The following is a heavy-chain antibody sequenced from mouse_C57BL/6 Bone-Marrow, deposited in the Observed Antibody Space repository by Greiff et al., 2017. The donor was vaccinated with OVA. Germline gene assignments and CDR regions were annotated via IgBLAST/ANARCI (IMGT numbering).Heavy chain of an antibody. V-gene: IGHV1-4*01. J-gene: IGHJ2*01. Sequence: VKLVESGAELARPGASVKMSCKASGYTFTSYTMHWVKQRPGQGLEWIGYINPSSGYTKYNQKFKDKATLTADKSSSTAYMQLSSLTSEDSAVYYCARRPDPYYFDYWGQGTTLTVSS. CDR2: INPSSGYT. CDR1: GYTFTSYT. CDR3: ARRPDPYYFDY.